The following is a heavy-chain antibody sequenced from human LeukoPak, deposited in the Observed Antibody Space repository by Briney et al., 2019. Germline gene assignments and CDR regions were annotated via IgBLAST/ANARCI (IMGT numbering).Heavy chain of an antibody. CDR2: INHSGST. CDR3: ARRRVRITIFGVALRGAFDI. V-gene: IGHV4-34*01. CDR1: GGSFRGYF. Sequence: AETLSLTCAAYGGSFRGYFWSWIRQPPGKGREWFGEINHSGSTNYNPSLKSRVTISGDTSNNQFYLKLSTVTAEDTAVYYCARRRVRITIFGVALRGAFDIWGQGTMVTVTS. D-gene: IGHD3-3*01. J-gene: IGHJ3*02.